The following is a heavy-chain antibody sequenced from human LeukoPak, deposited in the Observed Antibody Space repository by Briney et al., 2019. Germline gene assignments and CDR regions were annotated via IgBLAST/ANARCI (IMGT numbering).Heavy chain of an antibody. CDR3: ARARRVQVVSAAESAEYFQH. Sequence: ASVKVCCKASGYTFTYYGISWVRQAPGQGLEWMGWISAYNGNINYAQKFQGRVAMTTDTSTSTAYMELKSLRSDDTAVYYCARARRVQVVSAAESAEYFQHWGQGTLVTVSS. V-gene: IGHV1-18*01. D-gene: IGHD2-2*01. CDR1: GYTFTYYG. J-gene: IGHJ1*01. CDR2: ISAYNGNI.